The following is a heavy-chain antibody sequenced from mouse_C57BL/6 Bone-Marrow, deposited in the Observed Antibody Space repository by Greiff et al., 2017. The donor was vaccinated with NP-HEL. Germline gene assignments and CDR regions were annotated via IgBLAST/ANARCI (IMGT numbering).Heavy chain of an antibody. CDR1: GYTFTDYY. CDR2: INPNNGGT. V-gene: IGHV1-26*01. CDR3: ARFPTDYGYDYLDY. Sequence: EVQLQQSGPELVKPGASVKISCKASGYTFTDYYMNWVKQSHGKSLEWIGDINPNNGGTSYNQKFKGKATLTVDKSSSTAYMELRSLTSEDSAVYYCARFPTDYGYDYLDYWGQGTTLTVSS. J-gene: IGHJ2*01. D-gene: IGHD2-2*01.